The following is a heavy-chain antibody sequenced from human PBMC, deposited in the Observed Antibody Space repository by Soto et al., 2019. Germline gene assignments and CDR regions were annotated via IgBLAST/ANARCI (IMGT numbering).Heavy chain of an antibody. V-gene: IGHV3-48*02. J-gene: IGHJ4*02. Sequence: VQLVESGGGLVQPGGSLGLSCAASGFTFSNYNMNWVRQAPGKGLEWLSYISISSTKYYADSVKGRFTISRDNAKTSLYLQMNSLRDEDTAVYYCARGGFGSTGWGGDFDYWGEGALVTVSS. D-gene: IGHD6-19*01. CDR3: ARGGFGSTGWGGDFDY. CDR1: GFTFSNYN. CDR2: ISISSTK.